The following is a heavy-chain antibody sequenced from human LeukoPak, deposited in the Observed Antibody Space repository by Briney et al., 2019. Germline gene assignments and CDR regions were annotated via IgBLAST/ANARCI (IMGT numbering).Heavy chain of an antibody. CDR2: IDGDASRT. J-gene: IGHJ3*01. Sequence: PGGSLRLSCAASGFTFNNYWIHWVRQVPGKDLVWASRIDGDASRTNYADSVKGRFTISRDNVKNMVYLQMSSLTVEDTAVYYCARYCNGDTCDGALDLWGQGTLVTVSS. CDR3: ARYCNGDTCDGALDL. V-gene: IGHV3-74*01. CDR1: GFTFNNYW. D-gene: IGHD2-15*01.